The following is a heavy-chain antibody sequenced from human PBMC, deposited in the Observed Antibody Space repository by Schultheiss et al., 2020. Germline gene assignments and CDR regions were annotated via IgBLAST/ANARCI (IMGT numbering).Heavy chain of an antibody. CDR1: GGYISTYY. D-gene: IGHD3-10*01. Sequence: SQTLSLTCTVSGGYISTYYWAWIRQPPGGGLEWIGYIHYSGSGKSNPSLQSRVSMSVDTPNNQFSLKLHSVTAADTSIYYCARQIGFGEPFDYWGHGALVTVS. CDR2: IHYSGSG. J-gene: IGHJ4*01. V-gene: IGHV4-59*01. CDR3: ARQIGFGEPFDY.